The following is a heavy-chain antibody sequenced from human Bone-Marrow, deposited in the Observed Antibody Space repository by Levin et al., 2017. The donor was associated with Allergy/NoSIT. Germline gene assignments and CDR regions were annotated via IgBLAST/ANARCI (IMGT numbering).Heavy chain of an antibody. CDR2: MSSKSSVI. CDR1: GLKISSYS. CDR3: AREWQLGGLDS. Sequence: SGGSLRLSCAASGLKISSYSMNWVRQAPGKGLEWVSYMSSKSSVIYYADSVKGRFAISRDNDKNSLYLQMNSLRAEDTAVYYCAREWQLGGLDSWGQGTLVTVSS. D-gene: IGHD6-6*01. J-gene: IGHJ4*02. V-gene: IGHV3-48*01.